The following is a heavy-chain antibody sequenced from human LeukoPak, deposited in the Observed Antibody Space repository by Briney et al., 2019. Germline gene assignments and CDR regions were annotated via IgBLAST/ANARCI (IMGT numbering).Heavy chain of an antibody. J-gene: IGHJ4*02. CDR3: AKDGAQPGFYFDF. Sequence: GGSLRLSCSVSGFTFSDFAMSWVRQAPGKGLEWVSAISDGGGGTHYADSVRDRFTISRDNRRNILYLQMHSLRAEDTAVYFCAKDGAQPGFYFDFWGQGALVTVSS. CDR1: GFTFSDFA. V-gene: IGHV3-23*01. CDR2: ISDGGGGT. D-gene: IGHD3-10*01.